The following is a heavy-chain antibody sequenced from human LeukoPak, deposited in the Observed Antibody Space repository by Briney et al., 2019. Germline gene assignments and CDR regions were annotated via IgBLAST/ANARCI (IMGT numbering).Heavy chain of an antibody. V-gene: IGHV3-66*01. CDR1: RFTVSSNY. Sequence: GGSLRLSCTASRFTVSSNYMNWVRQAPGKGLEWVSTIYTDGSTYYADSVKGRFTISRDNSKETLYLQMDSLKAGDTALYYCARVYVSFNVAFDYWGQGTLVTVSS. CDR3: ARVYVSFNVAFDY. CDR2: IYTDGST. J-gene: IGHJ4*02. D-gene: IGHD2-15*01.